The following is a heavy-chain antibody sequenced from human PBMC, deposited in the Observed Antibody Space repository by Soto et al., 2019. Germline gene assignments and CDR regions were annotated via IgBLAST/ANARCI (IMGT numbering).Heavy chain of an antibody. J-gene: IGHJ6*02. D-gene: IGHD5-18*01. CDR2: ISWNSGSI. CDR3: AKGDTAMVTYYYYGMDV. CDR1: GFTFDDYA. Sequence: GGSLRLSCAASGFTFDDYAMHWVRQAPGKGLEWVSGISWNSGSIGYADSVKGRFTISRDNAKNSLYLQMNSLRAEDTALYYCAKGDTAMVTYYYYGMDVWGQGTTVTVSS. V-gene: IGHV3-9*01.